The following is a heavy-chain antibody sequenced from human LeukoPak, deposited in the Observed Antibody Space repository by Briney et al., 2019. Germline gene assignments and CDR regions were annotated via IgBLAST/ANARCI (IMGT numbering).Heavy chain of an antibody. Sequence: GGSLRLPCAASGVTFSTYSMNWVRQAPGKGLEWVSYISSSSSIIYYADSVKGRFTISRDNAKNSLYLQMNSLRAEDTAVYYCARIPRGGGSYDAFDIWGQGTMVTVSS. V-gene: IGHV3-48*01. CDR2: ISSSSSII. CDR1: GVTFSTYS. CDR3: ARIPRGGGSYDAFDI. D-gene: IGHD1-26*01. J-gene: IGHJ3*02.